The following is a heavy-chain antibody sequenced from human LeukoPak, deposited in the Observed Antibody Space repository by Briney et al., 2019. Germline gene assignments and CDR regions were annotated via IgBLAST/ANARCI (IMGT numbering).Heavy chain of an antibody. J-gene: IGHJ6*03. CDR2: IIPIFGTA. D-gene: IGHD3-3*01. CDR1: GGTFSSYA. V-gene: IGHV1-69*05. CDR3: ARDRVIDYDFWSGYPTAPTYYYYMDV. Sequence: GASVKVSCKASGGTFSSYAISWVRQAPGQGLEWMGGIIPIFGTASYAQKFQGRVTITTDESTSTAYMELSSLRSEDTAVYYCARDRVIDYDFWSGYPTAPTYYYYMDVWGKGTTVTVSS.